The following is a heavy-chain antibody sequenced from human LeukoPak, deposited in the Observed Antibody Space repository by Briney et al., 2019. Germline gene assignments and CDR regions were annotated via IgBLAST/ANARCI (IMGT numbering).Heavy chain of an antibody. J-gene: IGHJ5*02. V-gene: IGHV4-34*01. CDR2: INHSGST. CDR1: VGSFSGYY. CDR3: ARPLRFDP. Sequence: PSDTQSLTCALYVGSFSGYYWSWTRHPPGKGLEWLGEINHSGSTNYNRSLKRRVTISVDTSKIQFSRKLSSVTAADAAVYYCARPLRFDPWGQGTLVTVSS.